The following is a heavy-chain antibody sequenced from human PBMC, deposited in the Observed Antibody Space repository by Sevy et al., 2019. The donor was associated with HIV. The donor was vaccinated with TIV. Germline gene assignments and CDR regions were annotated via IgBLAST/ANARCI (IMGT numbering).Heavy chain of an antibody. CDR3: ARHNGGWYGTITYYFDY. V-gene: IGHV4-39*01. CDR1: GGSINSNNYY. Sequence: SETLSLTCTVSGGSINSNNYYWGWIRQPPGKGLEWIGSIYYSGSTYYNPSLKSRVTISVDTSKNQFSLKLSSVTAADTAVFYCARHNGGWYGTITYYFDYWGQGTLVTVSS. D-gene: IGHD6-19*01. CDR2: IYYSGST. J-gene: IGHJ4*02.